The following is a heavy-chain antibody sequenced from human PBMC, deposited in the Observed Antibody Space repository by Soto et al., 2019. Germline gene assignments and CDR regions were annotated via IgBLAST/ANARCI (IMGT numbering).Heavy chain of an antibody. D-gene: IGHD3-22*01. V-gene: IGHV5-51*01. CDR1: GYIFTSYW. CDR3: ARLDSSGYHLGDY. CDR2: IYPGDSET. Sequence: VESLKISCKGSGYIFTSYWICWFRQMPVKGLEWMGTIYPGDSETTYSPSFQGQVTISADKSIRTAHLQWTSLKASDTAMYYCARLDSSGYHLGDYWGQGTLVTVSS. J-gene: IGHJ4*02.